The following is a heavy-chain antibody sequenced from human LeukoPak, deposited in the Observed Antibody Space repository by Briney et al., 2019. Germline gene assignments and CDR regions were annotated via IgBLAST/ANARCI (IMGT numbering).Heavy chain of an antibody. Sequence: GGSLRLSCAASGVNVSSNYMTWVRQAPGKGLEWVSLIYGGDAAYYTESVRGRFMISRDNLKNTLFLQMNSLRVEDTAVYYCVTSTGQQFIPYDYWGQGTHVTVSS. V-gene: IGHV3-66*02. D-gene: IGHD6-13*01. CDR3: VTSTGQQFIPYDY. CDR2: IYGGDAA. CDR1: GVNVSSNY. J-gene: IGHJ4*02.